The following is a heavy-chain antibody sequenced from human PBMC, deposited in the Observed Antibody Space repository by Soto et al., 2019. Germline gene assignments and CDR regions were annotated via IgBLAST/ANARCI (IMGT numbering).Heavy chain of an antibody. J-gene: IGHJ4*02. D-gene: IGHD2-2*01. V-gene: IGHV3-7*03. CDR2: IKQDGSEK. CDR3: ARAKTRIVVVPAARSYYFDY. Sequence: DVQLVESGGGLVQPGGSLRLSCAASGFTFSSYWMSWVRQAPGKGLEWVANIKQDGSEKYYVDSVKGRFTISRDNAKNSLYLQMNSLRAEDTAVYYCARAKTRIVVVPAARSYYFDYWGQGTLVTVSS. CDR1: GFTFSSYW.